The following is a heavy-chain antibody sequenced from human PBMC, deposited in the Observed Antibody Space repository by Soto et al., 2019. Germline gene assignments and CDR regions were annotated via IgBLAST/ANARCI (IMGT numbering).Heavy chain of an antibody. CDR3: ASSPGITIFGVVISPYYYYGMDV. CDR2: IIPIFGTA. V-gene: IGHV1-69*13. Sequence: ASVKVSCKASGGTFSSYAMSWVRQAPGQGLEWMGGIIPIFGTANYAQKFQGRVTITADESTSTAYMELSSLRSEDTAVYYCASSPGITIFGVVISPYYYYGMDVWGQGTTVTVSS. D-gene: IGHD3-3*01. J-gene: IGHJ6*02. CDR1: GGTFSSYA.